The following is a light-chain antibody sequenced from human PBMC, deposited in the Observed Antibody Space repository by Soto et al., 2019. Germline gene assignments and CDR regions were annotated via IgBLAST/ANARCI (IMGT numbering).Light chain of an antibody. CDR1: SSDVGGYNY. V-gene: IGLV2-11*01. CDR3: SSYAGIYTFV. Sequence: QSALTQPRSVSGSPGQSVTISCTGTSSDVGGYNYVSWYQQHPGKAPNLMIYDVSKRPSGVPDRFSGSKSGNTASLTISGLQAEDEADYYCSSYAGIYTFVFGTGTKLTVL. CDR2: DVS. J-gene: IGLJ1*01.